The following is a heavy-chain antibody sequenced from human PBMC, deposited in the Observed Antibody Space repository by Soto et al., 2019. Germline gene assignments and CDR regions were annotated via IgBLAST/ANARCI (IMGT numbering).Heavy chain of an antibody. CDR1: GFTFSDYY. V-gene: IGHV3-11*06. J-gene: IGHJ6*02. CDR3: ARDWGEWEILYYYYGMDV. Sequence: LSCAASGFTFSDYYMSWIRQAPGKGLEWVSYISSSSSYTNYADSVKGRFTISRDNAKNSLYLQMNSLRAEDTAVYYCARDWGEWEILYYYYGMDVWGQGPTVTV. D-gene: IGHD1-26*01. CDR2: ISSSSSYT.